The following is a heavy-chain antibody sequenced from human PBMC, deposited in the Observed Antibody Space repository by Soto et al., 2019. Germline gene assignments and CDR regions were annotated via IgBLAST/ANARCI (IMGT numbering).Heavy chain of an antibody. D-gene: IGHD4-4*01. CDR2: IIPIFGTA. Sequence: QVQLVQSGAEVKKPGSSVKVSCKASGGTFSSYAISWVRQAPGQGLEWMGGIIPIFGTANYAQKFQGRVTITADESTSTAYMELSSLRSEDTAVYYCQAVTTFPGIYYYGMDVGGQGTTVTVSS. CDR3: QAVTTFPGIYYYGMDV. V-gene: IGHV1-69*01. CDR1: GGTFSSYA. J-gene: IGHJ6*02.